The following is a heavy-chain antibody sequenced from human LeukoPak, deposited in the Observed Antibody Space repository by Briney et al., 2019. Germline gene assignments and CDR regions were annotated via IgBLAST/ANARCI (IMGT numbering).Heavy chain of an antibody. V-gene: IGHV4-34*01. CDR2: INHSGST. D-gene: IGHD3-10*01. Sequence: SETLSLTCAVYGGSFSGYYWSWIRQPPGKGLEWIGEINHSGSTNYNPSLKSRVTISVDTSKNQFSLKLSSVTAADTAVYYCARVSPGLWFGEATFDYWGQGTLVTVSS. CDR1: GGSFSGYY. J-gene: IGHJ4*02. CDR3: ARVSPGLWFGEATFDY.